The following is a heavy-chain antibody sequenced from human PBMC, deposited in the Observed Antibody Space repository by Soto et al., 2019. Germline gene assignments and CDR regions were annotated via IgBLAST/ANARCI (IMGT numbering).Heavy chain of an antibody. J-gene: IGHJ6*02. CDR2: TYYRSKWYN. Sequence: PSQTLSLTCAISGDSVSSNSAAWNWIRQSPSRGLEWLGRTYYRSKWYNDYAVSVKSRITISPDTSKNQFSLQLNSVTPEDTAVYYCARGEMAAAGNINYYYYGMDVWGQGTTVTVSS. CDR1: GDSVSSNSAA. CDR3: ARGEMAAAGNINYYYYGMDV. V-gene: IGHV6-1*01. D-gene: IGHD6-13*01.